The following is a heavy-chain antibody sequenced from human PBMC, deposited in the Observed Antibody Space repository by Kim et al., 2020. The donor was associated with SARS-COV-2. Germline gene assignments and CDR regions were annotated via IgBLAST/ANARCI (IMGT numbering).Heavy chain of an antibody. CDR1: GFTFSSYG. D-gene: IGHD4-17*01. Sequence: GGSLRLSCAASGFTFSSYGMHWVRQAPGKGLEWVAVISYDGSNKYYADSVKGRFTISRDNSKNTLYLQMNSLRAEDTAVYYCAKAYGDYFDWGQGTLVTVSS. J-gene: IGHJ4*02. V-gene: IGHV3-30*18. CDR3: AKAYGDYFD. CDR2: ISYDGSNK.